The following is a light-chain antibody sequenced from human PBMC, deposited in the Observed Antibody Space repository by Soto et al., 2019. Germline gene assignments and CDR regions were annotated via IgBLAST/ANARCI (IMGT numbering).Light chain of an antibody. Sequence: DLQMTQSPSSLSASVGDRVTITCQANQDISNYLQLYQQKPGKAPKLLIYAASNLETGVPSRFSGRGSGTDFTFTISSLQPEDIATYYCQQYDNLPRTFGQGTKVDSK. CDR3: QQYDNLPRT. CDR1: QDISNY. V-gene: IGKV1-33*01. CDR2: AAS. J-gene: IGKJ1*01.